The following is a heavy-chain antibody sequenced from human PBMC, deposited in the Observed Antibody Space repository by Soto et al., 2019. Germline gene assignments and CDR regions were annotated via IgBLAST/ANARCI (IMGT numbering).Heavy chain of an antibody. CDR2: MSHSGGT. Sequence: QVQLQQWGAGLLKPSETLSLTCAVYGGFVSSGSYYWSWIRQPPGKGLEWIGEMSHSGGTHFNPSLKSRVTISVDTSKNQFSLQMSSVTAADTALYYCARVERGTATTVVYAFDIWGPGTMVTVSS. D-gene: IGHD1-1*01. V-gene: IGHV4-34*01. J-gene: IGHJ3*02. CDR1: GGFVSSGSYY. CDR3: ARVERGTATTVVYAFDI.